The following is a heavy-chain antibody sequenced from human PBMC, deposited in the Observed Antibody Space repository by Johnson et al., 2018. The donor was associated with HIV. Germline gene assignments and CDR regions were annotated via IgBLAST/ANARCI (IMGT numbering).Heavy chain of an antibody. CDR1: GFIFDDYA. Sequence: VQLVESGGGVVRPGGSLRLSCATSGFIFDDYAMGWVRQVPGKGLEWVSGINWNGGSTAYADSVKGRFTISRDNAKNSLYLQMDSRRAKDTALYYCARGIVEVQPRYRLLRDDVFDVWGQGTMVTVSS. D-gene: IGHD2-15*01. CDR2: INWNGGST. J-gene: IGHJ3*01. V-gene: IGHV3-20*04. CDR3: ARGIVEVQPRYRLLRDDVFDV.